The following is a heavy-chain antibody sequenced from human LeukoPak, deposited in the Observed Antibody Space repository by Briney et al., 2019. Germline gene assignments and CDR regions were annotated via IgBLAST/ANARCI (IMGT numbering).Heavy chain of an antibody. D-gene: IGHD4-11*01. J-gene: IGHJ4*02. CDR1: GGIFNSYG. CDR3: ARGSYSDYIFDY. V-gene: IGHV1-69*05. CDR2: IIPMFAAT. Sequence: SVKVSCKASGGIFNSYGINWVRQAPGQGGEGIGRIIPMFAATNYAQKFQARVTLTTDESTSTAYMELSSLRSEDTAVYYCARGSYSDYIFDYWGQGTLVTVSS.